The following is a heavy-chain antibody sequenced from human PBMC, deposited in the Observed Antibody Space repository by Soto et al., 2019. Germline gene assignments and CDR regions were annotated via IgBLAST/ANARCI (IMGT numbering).Heavy chain of an antibody. D-gene: IGHD1-7*01. CDR2: ISYDGSNK. CDR1: GFTFSSYG. CDR3: AKDTELQAYYYYYGMDV. V-gene: IGHV3-30*18. J-gene: IGHJ6*02. Sequence: SLRLSCASSGFTFSSYGMHWVRQAPGKGLEWVAVISYDGSNKYYADSVKGRFTISRDNSKNTLYLQMSSLKPEDTAVYYCAKDTELQAYYYYYGMDVWGQGTAVTVSS.